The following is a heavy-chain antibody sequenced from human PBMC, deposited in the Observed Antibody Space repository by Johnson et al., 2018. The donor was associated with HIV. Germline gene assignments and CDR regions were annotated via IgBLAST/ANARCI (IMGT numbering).Heavy chain of an antibody. Sequence: VQLVESGGGLVQPWESLRLSCVVSGFTFKNYWMTWVRQAPGKGLEWVSGISWNSGSIGYADSVKGRFPISRDNSKNTLYLQMNSLRAEDTAVYYCARARTVVIARPDAFDICGQGTMVTVSS. CDR3: ARARTVVIARPDAFDI. CDR1: GFTFKNYW. J-gene: IGHJ3*02. D-gene: IGHD2-21*01. CDR2: ISWNSGSI. V-gene: IGHV3-9*01.